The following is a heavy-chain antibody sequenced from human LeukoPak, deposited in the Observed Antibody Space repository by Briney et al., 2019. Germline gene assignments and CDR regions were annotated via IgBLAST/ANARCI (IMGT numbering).Heavy chain of an antibody. V-gene: IGHV3-21*01. Sequence: PGGSLRLSCAVSGFTFSSFTMNWVRQAPGKGLEWVSSISSRSNYIYYADSVKGRFTISRDNAKNSVYLQVNSLRAEDTAVYYCAREWGMASIDYWGQGTLVTVSS. CDR1: GFTFSSFT. D-gene: IGHD5-24*01. CDR3: AREWGMASIDY. CDR2: ISSRSNYI. J-gene: IGHJ4*02.